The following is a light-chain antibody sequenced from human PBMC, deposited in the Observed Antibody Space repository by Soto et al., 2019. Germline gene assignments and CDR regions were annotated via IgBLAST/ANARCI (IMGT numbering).Light chain of an antibody. CDR2: DAS. CDR3: QQRSDWPLIT. CDR1: QSVNRD. Sequence: EIVLTQSPATLSLSPGERATLSCRASQSVNRDLAWYQHKPGQAPRLLIYDASNRATGIPARFSGSGSGTDFTLTISSLEPEDFAVYYCQQRSDWPLITFGPGTKVDIK. V-gene: IGKV3-11*01. J-gene: IGKJ3*01.